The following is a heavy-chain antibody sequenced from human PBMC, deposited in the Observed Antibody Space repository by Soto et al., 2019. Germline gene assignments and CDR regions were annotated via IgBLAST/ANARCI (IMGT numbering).Heavy chain of an antibody. Sequence: QVQLVQSGAEVKKPGASVKVSCKASGYTFTSYGISWVRQAPGQGLEWMGWISAYNGNTNYAQKLQGRVTMTTDTSTSTAYMELRSLRSNDTAVYYCARDSWSRYCSGGSCYNYWGQGTLVTVSS. V-gene: IGHV1-18*01. CDR3: ARDSWSRYCSGGSCYNY. D-gene: IGHD2-15*01. CDR1: GYTFTSYG. CDR2: ISAYNGNT. J-gene: IGHJ4*02.